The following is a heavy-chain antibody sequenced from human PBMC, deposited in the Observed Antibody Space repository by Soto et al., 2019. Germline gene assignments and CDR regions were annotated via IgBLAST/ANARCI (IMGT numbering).Heavy chain of an antibody. CDR1: GGSISSAPYY. V-gene: IGHV4-31*03. D-gene: IGHD3-10*01. Sequence: SETLSLTCTVFGGSISSAPYYWSWIRQHPGKGLEWIGYTSYSGSTYYNPSLKTRVTISLGTSKNQFSLNLSSVTAADTAVYYCVRAVSGGPRDPWGQGTLVTVS. CDR2: TSYSGST. CDR3: VRAVSGGPRDP. J-gene: IGHJ5*02.